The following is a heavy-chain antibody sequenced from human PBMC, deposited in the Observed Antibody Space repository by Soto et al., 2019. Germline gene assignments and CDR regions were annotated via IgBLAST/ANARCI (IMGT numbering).Heavy chain of an antibody. Sequence: GGSLRLSCAACGFTFSSYSMSLVRQAPGKGLEWVSNIGRGGGDTYYADSVKARFTISRDNSKNTLYLQMSSLRADDTAVYYCAKANIGGAESLRGLDVWGQGTTVTVSS. CDR2: IGRGGGDT. D-gene: IGHD6-13*01. CDR1: GFTFSSYS. J-gene: IGHJ6*02. V-gene: IGHV3-23*01. CDR3: AKANIGGAESLRGLDV.